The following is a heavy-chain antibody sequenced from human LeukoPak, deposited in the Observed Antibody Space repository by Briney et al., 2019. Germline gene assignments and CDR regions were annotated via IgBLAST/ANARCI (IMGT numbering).Heavy chain of an antibody. CDR3: ARGPSGYHNT. V-gene: IGHV3-30*02. CDR2: IRYDGSNK. J-gene: IGHJ4*02. Sequence: GGSLRLSCAASGFTFSSYGMHWVRQAPGKGLEWVAFIRYDGSNKNYAASVKGRFTISRDNSKNTLYLQMNSLRAEDTAVYYCARGPSGYHNTGGQGTLVTVSS. CDR1: GFTFSSYG. D-gene: IGHD5-12*01.